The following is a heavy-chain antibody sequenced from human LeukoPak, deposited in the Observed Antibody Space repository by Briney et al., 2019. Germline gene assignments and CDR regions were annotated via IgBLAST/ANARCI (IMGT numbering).Heavy chain of an antibody. V-gene: IGHV3-7*01. CDR3: VRQMIRFWFDP. Sequence: GGSLRLSCAASGFTFSLYWMTWVRQSPGKGLEWVADINPDGSQKYSVDSVKGRFTISRDNANNSLFLQMNSLRAEDTAVYYCVRQMIRFWFDPWGQGTQVTVSS. CDR1: GFTFSLYW. J-gene: IGHJ5*02. CDR2: INPDGSQK. D-gene: IGHD3-16*01.